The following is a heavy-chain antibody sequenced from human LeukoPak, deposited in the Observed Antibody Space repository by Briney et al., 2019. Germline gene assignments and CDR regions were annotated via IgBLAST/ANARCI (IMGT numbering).Heavy chain of an antibody. D-gene: IGHD3-22*01. CDR1: GGSFSGYY. Sequence: SETLSLTCAVYGGSFSGYYWSWIRQPPGKGLEWIGEINHSGSTHYNPSLKSRVTISVDTSKNQFSLKLSSVTAADTAVYYCARDGGSGYYAYWGQGTLVTVSS. CDR2: INHSGST. CDR3: ARDGGSGYYAY. J-gene: IGHJ4*02. V-gene: IGHV4-34*01.